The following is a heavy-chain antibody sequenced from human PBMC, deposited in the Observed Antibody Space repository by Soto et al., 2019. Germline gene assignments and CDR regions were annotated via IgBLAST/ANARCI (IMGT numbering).Heavy chain of an antibody. Sequence: QVQLVQSGAEVKKPGSSVKVSCKASGGTFSSYAISWVRQAPGQGLEWMGGIIPIFGTANYAQKFQGRVTITADESTSTAYMELSSLRSEDTAVYYCARDRGSRRGSSRRKPNNWFDPWGQGTLVTVSS. CDR2: IIPIFGTA. CDR1: GGTFSSYA. D-gene: IGHD6-13*01. V-gene: IGHV1-69*01. CDR3: ARDRGSRRGSSRRKPNNWFDP. J-gene: IGHJ5*02.